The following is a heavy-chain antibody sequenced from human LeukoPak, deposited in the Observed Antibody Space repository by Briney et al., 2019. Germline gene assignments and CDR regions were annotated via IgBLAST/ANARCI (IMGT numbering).Heavy chain of an antibody. CDR2: ISSSSYI. Sequence: PGGSLRLSCAASGFTFSSYSMNWVRQAPGKGLEWVSSISSSSYIYYADSVKGRFTISRDNAKNSLYLQMNSLRAEDTAVYYCARDSGYSYATALDYWGQGTLVTVSS. V-gene: IGHV3-21*01. D-gene: IGHD5-18*01. J-gene: IGHJ4*02. CDR3: ARDSGYSYATALDY. CDR1: GFTFSSYS.